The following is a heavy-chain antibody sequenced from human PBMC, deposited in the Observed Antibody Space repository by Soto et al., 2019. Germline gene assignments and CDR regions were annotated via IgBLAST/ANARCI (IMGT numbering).Heavy chain of an antibody. CDR1: GCSISNYY. D-gene: IGHD4-17*01. V-gene: IGHV4-59*12. Sequence: SETLSLTCRVSGCSISNYYWSWIRQPPGKGLEWIGYIYYSGSTNYTPSLQSRVTISVDRSKNQFSLKLSSVTAADTAVYYCARDSDGDYYFDYWGQGTLVTAPQ. J-gene: IGHJ4*02. CDR2: IYYSGST. CDR3: ARDSDGDYYFDY.